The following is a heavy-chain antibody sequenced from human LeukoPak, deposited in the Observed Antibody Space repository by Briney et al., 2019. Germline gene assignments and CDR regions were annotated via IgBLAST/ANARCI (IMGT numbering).Heavy chain of an antibody. V-gene: IGHV1-2*02. D-gene: IGHD2-2*02. CDR3: ARAPVPAAIRYYFDY. CDR2: INPNSGGT. Sequence: ASVKVSCKASGYTFTSYYMHWVRQAPGQGLEWMGWINPNSGGTNYAQKFQGRVTMTRDTSISTAYMELSRLRSDDTAVYYCARAPVPAAIRYYFDYWGQGTLVTVSS. J-gene: IGHJ4*02. CDR1: GYTFTSYY.